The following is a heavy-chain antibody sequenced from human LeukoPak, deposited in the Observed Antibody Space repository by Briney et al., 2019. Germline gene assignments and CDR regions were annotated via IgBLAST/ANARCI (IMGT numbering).Heavy chain of an antibody. CDR2: INHSGST. V-gene: IGHV4-34*01. J-gene: IGHJ4*02. D-gene: IGHD3-3*01. Sequence: SETLSLTCAVYGGSFSGYYWSWIRQPPGKGLEWIGEINHSGSTNYNPSLKSRVTISVDTSKNQFSLKLSSVTAADTAVYYCARARGDYDFWSGYSYYFDYWGQGTLVTVSS. CDR1: GGSFSGYY. CDR3: ARARGDYDFWSGYSYYFDY.